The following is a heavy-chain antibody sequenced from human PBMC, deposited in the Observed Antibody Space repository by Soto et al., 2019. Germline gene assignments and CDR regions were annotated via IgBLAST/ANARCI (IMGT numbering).Heavy chain of an antibody. CDR3: ARAAVVPAATPLYYFDY. CDR2: IIPIFGTA. CDR1: GGTFSSYA. V-gene: IGHV1-69*13. J-gene: IGHJ4*02. Sequence: SVKVSCKASGGTFSSYAISWVRQAPGQGLEWMGGIIPIFGTANYAQKFQGRVTITADESTSTAYMELSSLRSEDTAVYYCARAAVVPAATPLYYFDYWGQGTLVTVSS. D-gene: IGHD2-2*01.